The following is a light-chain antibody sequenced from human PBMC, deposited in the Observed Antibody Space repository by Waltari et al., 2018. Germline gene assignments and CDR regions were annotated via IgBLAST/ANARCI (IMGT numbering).Light chain of an antibody. V-gene: IGKV1-33*01. CDR3: QQYDNLPSIT. J-gene: IGKJ5*01. CDR2: GAS. Sequence: DIQMTQSPSSLSASVGDRVTITCQASQDLSNHLNWYQQKPGTTPKPLIYGASTLATGVPSRFSGSGSGTDYTFTITSLQPEDIATDYCQQYDNLPSITFGQGTRLDIK. CDR1: QDLSNH.